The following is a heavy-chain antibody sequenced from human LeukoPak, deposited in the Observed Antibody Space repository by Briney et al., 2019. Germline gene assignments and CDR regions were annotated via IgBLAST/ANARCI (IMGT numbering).Heavy chain of an antibody. CDR3: ARMTSDWYFDY. D-gene: IGHD6-19*01. Sequence: GESLKISCKGSGYNFTTYWIAWVRQMPGKGLEWMGIIYPGDSDTRYSPSFEGQVTISADKSASTAYLRWSSLKASDTAIYFCARMTSDWYFDYWGRGTLVTVSS. CDR2: IYPGDSDT. CDR1: GYNFTTYW. V-gene: IGHV5-51*01. J-gene: IGHJ4*02.